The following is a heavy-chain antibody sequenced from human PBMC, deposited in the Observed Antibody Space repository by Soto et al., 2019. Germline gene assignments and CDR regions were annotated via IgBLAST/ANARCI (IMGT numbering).Heavy chain of an antibody. V-gene: IGHV1-69*02. J-gene: IGHJ3*02. CDR2: IIPILGIA. CDR1: GGTFSSYT. Sequence: QVQLVQTGAEVKKPGSSVKVSCKASGGTFSSYTISWVRQAPGQGLEWMGRIIPILGIANYAQKFQGRVTITADKSTSTAYMELSSLRSEDTAVYYCASRYCSGGSCLNNAFDIWGQGTMVTVSS. D-gene: IGHD2-15*01. CDR3: ASRYCSGGSCLNNAFDI.